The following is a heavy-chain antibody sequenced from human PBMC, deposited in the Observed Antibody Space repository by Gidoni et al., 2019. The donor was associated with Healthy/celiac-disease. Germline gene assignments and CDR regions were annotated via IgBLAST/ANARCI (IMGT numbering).Heavy chain of an antibody. D-gene: IGHD3-22*01. CDR3: TTDPRYYDSSGYLLTLDY. J-gene: IGHJ4*02. CDR1: GFTFSNAW. CDR2: IKSKTDGGKT. V-gene: IGHV3-15*01. Sequence: EVQLVESGGGLVKPGGSLRLSCAASGFTFSNAWMSWVRQAPGKGLEWVGRIKSKTDGGKTDYAAPVKGRFTISRDDSKNTLYLQMNSMKTEDTAVYYCTTDPRYYDSSGYLLTLDYWGQGTLVTVSS.